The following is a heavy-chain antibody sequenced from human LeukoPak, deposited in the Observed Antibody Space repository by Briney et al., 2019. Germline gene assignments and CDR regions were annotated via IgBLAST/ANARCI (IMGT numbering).Heavy chain of an antibody. J-gene: IGHJ5*02. Sequence: SETLSLTCTVSGDSISNYYWSWIRQPAGKGLEWIGRINTSGSTNYNPSLKSRVTISVDTSKNQFSLKLSSVTAADTAVYYCARGRWTSSNYNWFDPWGQGTLVTVSS. D-gene: IGHD5-24*01. CDR1: GDSISNYY. CDR3: ARGRWTSSNYNWFDP. CDR2: INTSGST. V-gene: IGHV4-4*07.